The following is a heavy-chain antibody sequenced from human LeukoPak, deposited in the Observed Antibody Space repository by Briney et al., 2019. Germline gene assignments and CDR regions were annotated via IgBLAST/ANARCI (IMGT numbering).Heavy chain of an antibody. CDR3: ARERDCSSTSCYDHDAFDI. V-gene: IGHV4-38-2*02. D-gene: IGHD2-2*01. J-gene: IGHJ3*02. Sequence: PSETLSLTCAVSGYSISSGDYWGWIRQPPGKGLEWIGIIYHSGSTYYNPSLKSRVTISVDTSKNQFSLKLSSVTAADTAVYYCARERDCSSTSCYDHDAFDIWGQGTMVTVSS. CDR2: IYHSGST. CDR1: GYSISSGDY.